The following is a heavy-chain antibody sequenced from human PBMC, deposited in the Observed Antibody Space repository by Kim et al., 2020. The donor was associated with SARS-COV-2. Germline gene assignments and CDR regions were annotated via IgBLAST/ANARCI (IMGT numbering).Heavy chain of an antibody. J-gene: IGHJ5*02. CDR1: GGSISSGGYY. Sequence: SETLSLTCTVSGGSISSGGYYWSWIRQHPGKGLEWIGYIYYSGSTYYNPSLKSRVTISVDTSKNQFSLKLSSVTAADTAVYYCARLSVKVVIAAARVSWFDPWGQGTLVTVSS. CDR2: IYYSGST. V-gene: IGHV4-31*03. CDR3: ARLSVKVVIAAARVSWFDP. D-gene: IGHD6-13*01.